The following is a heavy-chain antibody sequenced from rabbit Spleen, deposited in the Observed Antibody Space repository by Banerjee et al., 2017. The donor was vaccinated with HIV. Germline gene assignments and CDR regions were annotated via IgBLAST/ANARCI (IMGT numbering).Heavy chain of an antibody. CDR1: GIDFSSSYY. D-gene: IGHD2-1*01. J-gene: IGHJ4*01. Sequence: QSLEESGGGLVKPGGTLTLTCKASGIDFSSSYYMCWVRQAPGKGLEWIGCIATGSGNTNYATWAKGRFTISKTSSTTVTLQMTSLTAADTATYFCARYGGDNSASLNLWGPGTLVTVS. CDR2: IATGSGNT. CDR3: ARYGGDNSASLNL. V-gene: IGHV1S40*01.